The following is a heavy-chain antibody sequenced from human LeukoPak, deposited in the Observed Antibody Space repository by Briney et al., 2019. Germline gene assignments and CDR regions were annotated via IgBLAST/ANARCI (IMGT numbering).Heavy chain of an antibody. V-gene: IGHV1-2*02. CDR1: GYTFTGYY. Sequence: GASVKVSCKASGYTFTGYYMHWVRQAPGQGLEWMGWINPNSGGTNYAQKFQGRVTMTRDTSISTAYMELNSLRAEDTAVYYCTNYGVYTGYYFMDVWGKGTTVTVSS. CDR3: TNYGVYTGYYFMDV. D-gene: IGHD4-17*01. J-gene: IGHJ6*03. CDR2: INPNSGGT.